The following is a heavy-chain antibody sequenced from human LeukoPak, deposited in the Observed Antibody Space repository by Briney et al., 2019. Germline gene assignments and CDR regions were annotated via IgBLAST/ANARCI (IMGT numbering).Heavy chain of an antibody. D-gene: IGHD1-26*01. V-gene: IGHV1-2*02. CDR2: INPSSGGT. CDR1: GYTFSDYY. CDR3: ARPIRGSYVEDVFDI. Sequence: ASVKVSCKPSGYTFSDYYLHWVRQAPGQGLEGMGWINPSSGGTKNAQKFQGRVTMTRDTSISTGYMELSRLRSDDTAVYYCARPIRGSYVEDVFDIWGQGTMVTVSA. J-gene: IGHJ3*02.